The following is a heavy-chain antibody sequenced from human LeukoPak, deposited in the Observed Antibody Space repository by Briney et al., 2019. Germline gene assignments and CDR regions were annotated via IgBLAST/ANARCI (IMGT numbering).Heavy chain of an antibody. CDR2: ISGSGGST. D-gene: IGHD4-17*01. J-gene: IGHJ4*02. Sequence: GGSLRLSCAASGFTFSSYAMSWVRQAPGKGLEWVSAISGSGGSTYYADSVRGRFTISRDNSKNTLYLQMNSPRAEDTAVYYCAKNLITLLSTVTTDYWGQGTLVTVSS. V-gene: IGHV3-23*01. CDR1: GFTFSSYA. CDR3: AKNLITLLSTVTTDY.